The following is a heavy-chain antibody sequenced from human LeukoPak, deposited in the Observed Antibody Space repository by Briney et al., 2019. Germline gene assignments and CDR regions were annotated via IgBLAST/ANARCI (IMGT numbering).Heavy chain of an antibody. D-gene: IGHD2-2*01. Sequence: ASVKVSCKASDYTFSSYGIHWVRQAPGQGPEWMGWISAYNGNRDYALKFQGRVTMATDTSTNTAQMELRSLRSDDTAVYYCARGPSCSSMSCPYWFDPWGQGTLVTVSS. CDR3: ARGPSCSSMSCPYWFDP. J-gene: IGHJ5*02. CDR2: ISAYNGNR. V-gene: IGHV1-18*01. CDR1: DYTFSSYG.